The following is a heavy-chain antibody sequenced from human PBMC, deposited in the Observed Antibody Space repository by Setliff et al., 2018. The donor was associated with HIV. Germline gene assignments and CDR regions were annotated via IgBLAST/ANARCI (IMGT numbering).Heavy chain of an antibody. CDR2: IYYSGTT. J-gene: IGHJ3*02. Sequence: SETLSLTCTVSGDSISSSTFYWGWIRQPPGKGLEWIGSIYYSGTTYYNPSLKSRVAISVDTSKNQFPLKLSSVTAADTAVYYCARPRLRGSGAFDIWGQGTMVTVSS. CDR3: ARPRLRGSGAFDI. V-gene: IGHV4-39*01. CDR1: GDSISSSTFY. D-gene: IGHD2-21*01.